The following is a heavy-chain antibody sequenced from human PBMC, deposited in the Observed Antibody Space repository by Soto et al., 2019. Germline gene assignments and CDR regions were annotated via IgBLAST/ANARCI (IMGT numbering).Heavy chain of an antibody. CDR2: INAGNGNT. CDR3: ARVVGRGYSYGVGL. CDR1: GYTFTSYA. V-gene: IGHV1-3*01. J-gene: IGHJ4*02. Sequence: ASVKVSCKASGYTFTSYAMHWVRQAPGQRLEWMGWINAGNGNTKYSQKFQGRVTITRDTSASTAYMELSSLRSEDTAVYYCARVVGRGYSYGVGLWGQGTLVTVSS. D-gene: IGHD5-18*01.